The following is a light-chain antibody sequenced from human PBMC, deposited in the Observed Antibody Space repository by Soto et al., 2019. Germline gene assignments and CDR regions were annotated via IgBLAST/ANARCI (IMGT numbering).Light chain of an antibody. CDR2: EVS. CDR1: SGDVGGYKF. Sequence: TQPACVSGSTGQSITIYCTGTSGDVGGYKFVSWYQQHPGKAPKLMIYEVSNRPPGVSSRFSGSKSGNTASLTISGLQAEDEADYFCGSYTGNIHVFGNGTKVTVL. CDR3: GSYTGNIHV. V-gene: IGLV2-14*01. J-gene: IGLJ1*01.